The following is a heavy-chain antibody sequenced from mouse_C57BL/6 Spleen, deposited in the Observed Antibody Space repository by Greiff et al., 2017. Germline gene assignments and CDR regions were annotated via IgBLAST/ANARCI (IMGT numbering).Heavy chain of an antibody. Sequence: EVQLVESGGGLVKPGGSLKLSCAASGFTFSSSAMSWVRQTPEKRLEWVATISDGGSYTYYPDNVQGRFTISRDNAKNKLYLQMSHLKSEDTAMYYCARDDGSYWYFDVGGTGTTVTVSA. V-gene: IGHV5-4*01. CDR3: ARDDGSYWYFDV. D-gene: IGHD2-3*01. CDR2: ISDGGSYT. J-gene: IGHJ1*03. CDR1: GFTFSSSA.